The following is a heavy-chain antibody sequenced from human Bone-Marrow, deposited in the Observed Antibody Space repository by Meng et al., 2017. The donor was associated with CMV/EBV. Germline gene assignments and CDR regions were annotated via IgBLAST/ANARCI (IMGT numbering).Heavy chain of an antibody. CDR2: ISSSSSYI. D-gene: IGHD6-6*01. V-gene: IGHV3-21*01. CDR3: ARVGLRQLVLSHFDF. Sequence: GESLKISCAASGFTFSSYSMNWVRQAPGKGLEWVSSISSSSSYIYYADSVKGRFTISRDNAKNSLYLQMNSLRAEDTAVYYCARVGLRQLVLSHFDFCGQGTLVTVSS. J-gene: IGHJ4*02. CDR1: GFTFSSYS.